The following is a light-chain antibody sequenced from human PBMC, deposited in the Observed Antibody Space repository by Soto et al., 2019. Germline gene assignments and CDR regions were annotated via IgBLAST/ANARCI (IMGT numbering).Light chain of an antibody. J-gene: IGLJ1*01. CDR2: NDS. V-gene: IGLV3-21*02. Sequence: SYELTQPPSVSVAPGQTASITCGGSDIGSKRVHWYQQKPGQAPVLVVYNDSDRPSGIPVRFSGSNSGNTATLTISGVEPGDEADHYCHVWESSSDHNYVFGPGTKLTVL. CDR1: DIGSKR. CDR3: HVWESSSDHNYV.